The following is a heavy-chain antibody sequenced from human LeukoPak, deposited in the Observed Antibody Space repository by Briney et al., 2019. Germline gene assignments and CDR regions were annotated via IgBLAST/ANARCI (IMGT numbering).Heavy chain of an antibody. CDR1: GFTFSSYG. CDR2: ISYDGSNK. CDR3: AKDRYCSGGSCHYYGMDV. D-gene: IGHD2-15*01. J-gene: IGHJ6*02. V-gene: IGHV3-30*18. Sequence: PGRSLRLSCAASGFTFSSYGMHWVRQAPGKGLEWVAVISYDGSNKYYADSVKGRFTISRDNSKNTLYLQMNSLRAEDTAVYYCAKDRYCSGGSCHYYGMDVWGQGTTVTVSS.